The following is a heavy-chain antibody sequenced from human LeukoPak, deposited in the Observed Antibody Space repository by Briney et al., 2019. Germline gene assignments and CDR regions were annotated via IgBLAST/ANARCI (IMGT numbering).Heavy chain of an antibody. V-gene: IGHV1-69*13. D-gene: IGHD4-23*01. Sequence: GASVKVSCKASGGTLSTYSISWVRQAPGQRLEWKAAIIPIFNTINYAQRFQGRVTLTADESTNTAYMELSSLRSEDTAVYYCARGLSRWSTPTSSYYYRMDVWGQGTTVAVSS. CDR3: ARGLSRWSTPTSSYYYRMDV. CDR1: GGTLSTYS. CDR2: IIPIFNTI. J-gene: IGHJ6*02.